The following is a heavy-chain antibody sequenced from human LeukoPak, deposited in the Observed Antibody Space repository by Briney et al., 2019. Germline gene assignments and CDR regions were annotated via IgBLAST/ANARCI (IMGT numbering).Heavy chain of an antibody. J-gene: IGHJ4*02. CDR2: INPNSGGT. V-gene: IGHV1-2*02. Sequence: ASVKVSCKASGYTFTGYYMHWVRQAPGQGLEWMGWINPNSGGTNYAQKFQGRVTMTRDTSISTAYMELSRLRSDDTAVYYCARGSSGTYYDFWSGYITPYTDLDYWGQGTLVTVSS. D-gene: IGHD3-3*01. CDR1: GYTFTGYY. CDR3: ARGSSGTYYDFWSGYITPYTDLDY.